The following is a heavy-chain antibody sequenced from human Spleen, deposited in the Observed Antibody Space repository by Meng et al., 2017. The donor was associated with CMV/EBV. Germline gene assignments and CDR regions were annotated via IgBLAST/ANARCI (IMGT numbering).Heavy chain of an antibody. CDR1: TSYN. D-gene: IGHD3-22*01. J-gene: IGHJ5*02. V-gene: IGHV7-4-1*02. CDR3: ARQVEDYYDSSDYYGVNWFDP. Sequence: TSYNMKWVRQAPGQGLEWMGWINTNTGNPTYAQGFTGRIVFSLDTSVSTAYLQITSLKAEDTAVYYCARQVEDYYDSSDYYGVNWFDPWGQGTLVTVSS. CDR2: INTNTGNP.